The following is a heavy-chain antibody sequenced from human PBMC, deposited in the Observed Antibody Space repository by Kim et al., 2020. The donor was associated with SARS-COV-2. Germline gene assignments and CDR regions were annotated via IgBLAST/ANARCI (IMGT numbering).Heavy chain of an antibody. D-gene: IGHD3-10*01. CDR2: IYHSGST. CDR1: GGSISSSNW. CDR3: ARGNTMVRGVIRGDYYYGMDV. Sequence: SETLSLTCAVSGGSISSSNWWSWVRQPPGKGLEWIGEIYHSGSTNYNPPLKSRVTISVDKSKNQFSLKLSSVTAADTAVYYCARGNTMVRGVIRGDYYYGMDVWGQGTTVTVSS. V-gene: IGHV4-4*02. J-gene: IGHJ6*02.